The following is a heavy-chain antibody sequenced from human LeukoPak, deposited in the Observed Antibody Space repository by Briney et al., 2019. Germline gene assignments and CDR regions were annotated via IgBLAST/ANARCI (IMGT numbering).Heavy chain of an antibody. Sequence: GASVKVSCKASGYAFSSYYIHWVRQAPGQRLEWMGWINAGNGNTKYSQKFQGRVTITRDTSASTAYMELSSLRSEDTAVYYCARDYLREYYGMDVWGQGTTVTVSS. D-gene: IGHD5-24*01. CDR2: INAGNGNT. CDR3: ARDYLREYYGMDV. V-gene: IGHV1-3*01. CDR1: GYAFSSYY. J-gene: IGHJ6*02.